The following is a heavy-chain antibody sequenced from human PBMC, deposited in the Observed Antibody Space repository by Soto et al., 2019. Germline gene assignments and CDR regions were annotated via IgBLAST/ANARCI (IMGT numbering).Heavy chain of an antibody. CDR1: GFTFSSYG. V-gene: IGHV3-33*01. D-gene: IGHD4-17*01. CDR2: IWYDGSNK. J-gene: IGHJ6*02. Sequence: QVQLVESGGGVVQPGRSLRLSCAASGFTFSSYGMHWVRQAPGKGLEWVAVIWYDGSNKYYADSVKGRFTISRDNXKNTLYLQMNSLRAEDTAVYYCARDALPGDYGMDVWGPGTTVTVSS. CDR3: ARDALPGDYGMDV.